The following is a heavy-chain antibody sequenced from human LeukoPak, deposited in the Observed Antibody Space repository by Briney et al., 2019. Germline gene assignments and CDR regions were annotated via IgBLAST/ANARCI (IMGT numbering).Heavy chain of an antibody. CDR1: GFTFDDYA. J-gene: IGHJ2*01. CDR3: AKDYCGGDCYSGWYFDL. CDR2: ISYNSDTI. V-gene: IGHV3-9*01. Sequence: GGSLRLSCAASGFTFDDYAMHWVRQAPGRGLEWVSGISYNSDTIAYADSVKGRFTISRDNAKNSLYLQMNSLRAEDTALSYCAKDYCGGDCYSGWYFDLWGRGTLVTVSS. D-gene: IGHD2-21*02.